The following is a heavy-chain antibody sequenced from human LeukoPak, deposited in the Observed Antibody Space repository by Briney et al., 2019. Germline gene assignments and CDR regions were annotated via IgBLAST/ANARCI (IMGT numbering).Heavy chain of an antibody. CDR1: GFTFSSYT. J-gene: IGHJ6*03. CDR3: ARAGDIVVVVAATPDYYYYMDV. CDR2: ISSSSHYI. Sequence: GGSLRLSCVASGFTFSSYTMNWVRQAPGKGLEWVSSISSSSHYIYYADSVRGRFTVSRDNAKNSLYLQMNSLRAEDTAVYYCARAGDIVVVVAATPDYYYYMDVWGKGTTVTVSS. D-gene: IGHD2-15*01. V-gene: IGHV3-21*01.